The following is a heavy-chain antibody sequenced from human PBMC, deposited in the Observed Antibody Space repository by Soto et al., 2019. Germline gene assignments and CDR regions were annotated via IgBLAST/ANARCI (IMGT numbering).Heavy chain of an antibody. Sequence: EVQLVESRGGLVQPGGSLRLSCAASGFTFSTHWMTWVRQPPGKGLEWVANINQDGSERYYVDSVRGRFTISRDNAKNSLYLQMNSLRAEDTAVYYCVCGGNFFVYWGQGTLVTVSP. J-gene: IGHJ4*02. CDR1: GFTFSTHW. D-gene: IGHD3-16*01. CDR3: VCGGNFFVY. CDR2: INQDGSER. V-gene: IGHV3-7*01.